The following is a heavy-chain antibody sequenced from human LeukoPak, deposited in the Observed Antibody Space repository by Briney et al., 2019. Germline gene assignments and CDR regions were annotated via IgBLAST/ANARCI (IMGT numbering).Heavy chain of an antibody. D-gene: IGHD3-3*01. Sequence: SGTLSLTCAVYGGSFSGYYWSWIRQPPGKGLDWIGEINHSGSTNYNPSLKSRVTISVDTYKTQFSLKLSSVTAADTAVYYCAATIFGVVSDYWGQGTLVTVSS. CDR2: INHSGST. CDR3: AATIFGVVSDY. J-gene: IGHJ4*02. CDR1: GGSFSGYY. V-gene: IGHV4-34*01.